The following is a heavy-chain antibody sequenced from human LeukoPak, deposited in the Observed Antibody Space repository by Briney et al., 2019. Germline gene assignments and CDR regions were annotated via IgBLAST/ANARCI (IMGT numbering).Heavy chain of an antibody. V-gene: IGHV4-34*01. Sequence: SETLSLTCAVYGGSFSGYYWSWIRQPPGKGLEWIGEINHSGSTNYNPSLKSRVTISVDTSKNHFSLNLRSVTAADTAVYYCARGTGSGSYYLDVWGKGTTVTISS. J-gene: IGHJ6*04. D-gene: IGHD3-10*01. CDR1: GGSFSGYY. CDR2: INHSGST. CDR3: ARGTGSGSYYLDV.